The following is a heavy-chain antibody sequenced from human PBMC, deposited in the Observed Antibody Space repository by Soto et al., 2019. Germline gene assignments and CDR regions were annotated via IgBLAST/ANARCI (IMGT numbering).Heavy chain of an antibody. J-gene: IGHJ4*02. CDR1: GGSIGSYH. CDR3: ARDTVLTGMFDF. V-gene: IGHV4-59*01. D-gene: IGHD4-17*01. CDR2: VYYTGTT. Sequence: PSETLSLTCTVSGGSIGSYHWSWVRQPPGKGLEWIASVYYTGTTNYNPSLGSRVTISIDAPGNRFFMEITSVTAADTAIYYCARDTVLTGMFDFWGQGTLVTVSS.